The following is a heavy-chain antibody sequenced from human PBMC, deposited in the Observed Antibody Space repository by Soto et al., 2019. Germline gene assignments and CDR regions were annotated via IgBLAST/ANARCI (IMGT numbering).Heavy chain of an antibody. Sequence: QVQLQESGPGLVKPSETLSLTCTVSGGSISSYYWSWIRQPPGKGLEWIGYIYYSGSTNYNPSLKSRVTISVDTSKNQFSLKLSSVTAADTAVYYCARSHLSPYYDFWSGYYNAWWFDPWGQGTLVTVSS. CDR3: ARSHLSPYYDFWSGYYNAWWFDP. CDR1: GGSISSYY. CDR2: IYYSGST. V-gene: IGHV4-59*01. J-gene: IGHJ5*02. D-gene: IGHD3-3*01.